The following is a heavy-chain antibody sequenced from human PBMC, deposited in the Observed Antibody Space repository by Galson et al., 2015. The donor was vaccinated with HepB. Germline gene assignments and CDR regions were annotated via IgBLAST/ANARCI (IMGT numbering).Heavy chain of an antibody. Sequence: SLRLSCAASGFTFSSYAMHWVRQAPGKGLEYVSAISSNGGSTYYADSVKGRFTISRDNPKNTLYLQMSSLRAEDTAVYYCVKGSDCSSTSCSWHFDYWGQGTLVTVSS. J-gene: IGHJ4*02. V-gene: IGHV3-64D*06. CDR2: ISSNGGST. D-gene: IGHD2-2*01. CDR3: VKGSDCSSTSCSWHFDY. CDR1: GFTFSSYA.